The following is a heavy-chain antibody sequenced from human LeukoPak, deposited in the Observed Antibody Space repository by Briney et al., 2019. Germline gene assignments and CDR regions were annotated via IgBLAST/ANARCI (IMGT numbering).Heavy chain of an antibody. J-gene: IGHJ4*02. Sequence: ASVKVSCKAFGYTFTTYDINWVQQATGQGLEWMGWMNPNSGNTGYAQKFQGRVTMTRNTSMSTAYMELNSLRSEDTAVYYCARANYYGSGKKDLDYWGQGTLVTVSS. V-gene: IGHV1-8*01. CDR1: GYTFTTYD. CDR2: MNPNSGNT. D-gene: IGHD3-10*01. CDR3: ARANYYGSGKKDLDY.